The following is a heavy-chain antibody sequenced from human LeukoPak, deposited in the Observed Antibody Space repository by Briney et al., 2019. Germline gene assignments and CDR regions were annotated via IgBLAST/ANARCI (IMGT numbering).Heavy chain of an antibody. V-gene: IGHV3-30*18. CDR2: ISYDGSNK. CDR1: GFTFSSYG. Sequence: GGSLRLSCAASGFTFSSYGMPWVRQAPGKGLEWVAVISYDGSNKYYADSVKGRFTISRDNSKNTLYLQMNSLRAEDTAVYYCAKDPGYWGQGTLVTVSS. CDR3: AKDPGY. J-gene: IGHJ4*02.